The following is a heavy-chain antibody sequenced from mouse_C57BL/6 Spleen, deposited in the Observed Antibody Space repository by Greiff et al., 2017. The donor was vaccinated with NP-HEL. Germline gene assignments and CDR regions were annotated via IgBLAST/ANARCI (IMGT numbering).Heavy chain of an antibody. V-gene: IGHV3-1*01. CDR2: ISYSGST. Sequence: EVHLVESGPGMVKPSQSLSLTCTVTGYSITSGYDWHWIRHFPGNKLEWMSYISYSGSTNYNPSLKSRISITHDTSKNHFFLKLNSVTTEDTATYYCARRYGSSYWYFDGWGTGTTVTVSS. CDR1: GYSITSGYD. CDR3: ARRYGSSYWYFDG. D-gene: IGHD1-1*01. J-gene: IGHJ1*03.